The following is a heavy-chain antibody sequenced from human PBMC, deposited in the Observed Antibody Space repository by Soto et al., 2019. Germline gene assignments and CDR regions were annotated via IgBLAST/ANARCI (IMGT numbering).Heavy chain of an antibody. D-gene: IGHD6-6*01. CDR1: GGSISSGAYY. CDR2: IYYSWST. J-gene: IGHJ6*02. CDR3: ARGFYSSYPRYYYYGMDV. V-gene: IGHV4-31*03. Sequence: QVQLQESGPGLVKPSQTLSLTCTVSGGSISSGAYYWSWIRQHPGKGLEWIGHIYYSWSTYYNPSLKSRVTISLDTSKNQFSLKLSSVTAADTAVYYCARGFYSSYPRYYYYGMDVWGQGTTVTVSS.